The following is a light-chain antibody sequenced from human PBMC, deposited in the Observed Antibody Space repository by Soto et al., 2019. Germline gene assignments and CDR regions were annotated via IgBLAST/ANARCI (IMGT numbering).Light chain of an antibody. CDR1: SSDVGGYNY. CDR2: DVS. Sequence: QSVLTQPASVSGSPGQSIAISCTGTSSDVGGYNYVSWYQQHPGKVPKLLINDVSNRPSGVSSRFSGSKSGNTASLTISGLQAEDEADYYCSSYTLSSTYVFGSGTKLTVL. V-gene: IGLV2-14*01. J-gene: IGLJ1*01. CDR3: SSYTLSSTYV.